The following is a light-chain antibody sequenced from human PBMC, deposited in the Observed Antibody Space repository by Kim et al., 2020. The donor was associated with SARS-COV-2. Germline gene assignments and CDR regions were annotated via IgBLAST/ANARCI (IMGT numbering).Light chain of an antibody. Sequence: PGERATLSCRASQSIDTSLAWYQHSPGQAPRLLVYDASIRATGVPDRFSGSRSGTDFTLTISSLEPEDFSTYYCQQRDSWPPAVSFGGGTKVDIK. CDR3: QQRDSWPPAVS. CDR2: DAS. CDR1: QSIDTS. V-gene: IGKV3-11*01. J-gene: IGKJ4*01.